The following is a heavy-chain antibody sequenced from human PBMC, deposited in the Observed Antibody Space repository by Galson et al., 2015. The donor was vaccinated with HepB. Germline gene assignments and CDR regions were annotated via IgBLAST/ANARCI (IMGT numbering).Heavy chain of an antibody. CDR3: ARRISLVRGIITKPDYYYGMDV. J-gene: IGHJ6*02. CDR1: GFTFSSYW. Sequence: SLRLSCAASGFTFSSYWMNWVRQAPGTGLEWVAHINQDGSSKYYVASVKGRFTISRDNAKDSVYLQLASLRAEDTAVYYCARRISLVRGIITKPDYYYGMDVWGQGTTVTVAS. V-gene: IGHV3-7*03. D-gene: IGHD3-10*01. CDR2: INQDGSSK.